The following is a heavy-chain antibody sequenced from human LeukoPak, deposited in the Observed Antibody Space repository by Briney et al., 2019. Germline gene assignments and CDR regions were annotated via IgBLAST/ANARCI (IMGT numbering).Heavy chain of an antibody. Sequence: SETLSLTCTVSGGSISSYYWSWIRQPPGKGLEWIGYIYYSGSTNYNPSLKSRVTISVDTSKNQFSLKLSSVTAADTAVYYCARGRYSGSHYWFDPWGQGTLVTVSS. J-gene: IGHJ5*02. CDR2: IYYSGST. D-gene: IGHD1-26*01. CDR1: GGSISSYY. CDR3: ARGRYSGSHYWFDP. V-gene: IGHV4-59*12.